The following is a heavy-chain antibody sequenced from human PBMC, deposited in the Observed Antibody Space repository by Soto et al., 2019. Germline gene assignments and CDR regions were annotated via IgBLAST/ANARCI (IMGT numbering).Heavy chain of an antibody. CDR1: GYTFTSYG. CDR3: ARGYGSGSYNYGMDV. CDR2: INPSGGST. D-gene: IGHD3-10*01. V-gene: IGHV1-46*03. Sequence: ASVKVSCKASGYTFTSYGISWVRQAPGQGLEWMGIINPSGGSTSYAQKFQGRVTMARDTSTSTVYMELSSLRSEDTAVYYCARGYGSGSYNYGMDVWGQGTTVTVS. J-gene: IGHJ6*02.